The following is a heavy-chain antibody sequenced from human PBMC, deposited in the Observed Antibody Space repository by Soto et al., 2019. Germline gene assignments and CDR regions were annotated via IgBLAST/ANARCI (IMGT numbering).Heavy chain of an antibody. D-gene: IGHD6-19*01. J-gene: IGHJ4*02. CDR3: AGGYCGYATCNNWILKWLDS. CDR1: GVTLSDYP. Sequence: QVQLVQSGAEVKKPGSSVKVSCKASGVTLSDYPINWVRQAPGQGLEWMGGLLPIFGTTIYAQKFQGRLTITEDESTNTAYMELSDLRPEDTAIFYCAGGYCGYATCNNWILKWLDSWGQGTLVTVSS. CDR2: LLPIFGTT. V-gene: IGHV1-69*01.